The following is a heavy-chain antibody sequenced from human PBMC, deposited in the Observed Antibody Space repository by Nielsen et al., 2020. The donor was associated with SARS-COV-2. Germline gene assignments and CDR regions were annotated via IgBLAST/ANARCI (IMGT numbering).Heavy chain of an antibody. Sequence: ESLKIYCAASGFTFSSYAMSWVPQAPGKGLEWVSAISGSGGSTYYADSVKGRFTISRDNSKNTLYLQMNSLRAEDTAVYYCAKNGGDYDFWSGYYTEAYWGQGTLVTVSS. J-gene: IGHJ4*02. V-gene: IGHV3-23*01. D-gene: IGHD3-3*01. CDR1: GFTFSSYA. CDR2: ISGSGGST. CDR3: AKNGGDYDFWSGYYTEAY.